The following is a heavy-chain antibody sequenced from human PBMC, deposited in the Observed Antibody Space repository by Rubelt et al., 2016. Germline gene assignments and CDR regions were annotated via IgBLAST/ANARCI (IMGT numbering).Heavy chain of an antibody. D-gene: IGHD3-10*01. Sequence: RLSCAASGFTFSNAWMNWVRQAPGKGLEWVGRIKSKTDGGTTDYAAPVKGRFTISRDDSKNTRYLQMNSLKTEDKAVYYCTTDPLPMVRGGADAFDIWGQGTMVTVSS. CDR3: TTDPLPMVRGGADAFDI. CDR2: IKSKTDGGTT. V-gene: IGHV3-15*07. J-gene: IGHJ3*02. CDR1: GFTFSNAW.